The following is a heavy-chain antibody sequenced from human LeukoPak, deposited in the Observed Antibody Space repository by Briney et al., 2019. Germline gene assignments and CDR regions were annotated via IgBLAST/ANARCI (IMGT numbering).Heavy chain of an antibody. D-gene: IGHD5-12*01. V-gene: IGHV4-59*01. CDR3: ARGGGYASPIGY. CDR2: IYHSGST. J-gene: IGHJ4*02. CDR1: GGSISTYY. Sequence: SETLSLTCTLSGGSISTYYWSWIRQPSGKGLEWIGYIYHSGSTNYNPSLKSRVTISVDTSKNQFSLKLSSVTAADTAVYYCARGGGYASPIGYWGQGALVTVSS.